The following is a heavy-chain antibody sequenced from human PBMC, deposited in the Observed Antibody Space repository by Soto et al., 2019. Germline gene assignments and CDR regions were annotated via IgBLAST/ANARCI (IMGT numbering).Heavy chain of an antibody. Sequence: QVQLVESGGGMVQPGKSLRLSCAASGFTFSSYAIHWVRQAPGKGLEWVSVISSDGSNQYYADSVKGRFTISRDNPRKTLYLQMNSLRVEDTAVYYCAGTTVTTVGYFDYWGQGTLVTVSS. CDR1: GFTFSSYA. CDR3: AGTTVTTVGYFDY. J-gene: IGHJ4*02. V-gene: IGHV3-30*03. D-gene: IGHD4-17*01. CDR2: ISSDGSNQ.